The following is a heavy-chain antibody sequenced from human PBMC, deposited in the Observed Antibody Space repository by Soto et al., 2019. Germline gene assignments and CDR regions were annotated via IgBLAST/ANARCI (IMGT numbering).Heavy chain of an antibody. V-gene: IGHV5-10-1*01. J-gene: IGHJ6*02. CDR2: IDPSDSYT. CDR1: GYSFASYW. D-gene: IGHD6-6*01. CDR3: ARQRLWYSSSSDYYYGMDV. Sequence: GKSLKISCKGSGYSFASYWISWVRQMPGKGLEWMGRIDPSDSYTNYSPSFQGHVTISADKSISTAYLQWSSLKASDTAMYYCARQRLWYSSSSDYYYGMDVWGQGTTVTVSS.